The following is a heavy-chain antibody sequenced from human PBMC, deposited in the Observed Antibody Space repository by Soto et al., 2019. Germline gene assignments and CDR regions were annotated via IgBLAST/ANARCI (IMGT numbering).Heavy chain of an antibody. CDR1: GGSFSGYY. CDR3: ARGGGKRWLKGTYFDY. V-gene: IGHV4-34*01. Sequence: SETLSLTCAVYGGSFSGYYWSWIRQPPGKGLEWIGEINHSGSTNYNPSLKSRVTISVDTSKNQFSLKLSSVTAADTAVYYCARGGGKRWLKGTYFDYWGQGTLVTVSS. CDR2: INHSGST. D-gene: IGHD1-26*01. J-gene: IGHJ4*02.